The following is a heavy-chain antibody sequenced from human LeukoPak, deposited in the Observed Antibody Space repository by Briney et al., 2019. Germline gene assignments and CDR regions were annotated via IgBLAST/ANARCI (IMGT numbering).Heavy chain of an antibody. D-gene: IGHD2-15*01. CDR2: INPNSGGT. CDR3: ARGYCSGGTCYLVENWLDP. J-gene: IGHJ5*02. Sequence: ASVKVSCKASGYTFTGYYVHWVRQAPGQGLEWMGWINPNSGGTNYAQKFQGRVTMTRDTSISTAYMELSRLRSDDTAVYYCARGYCSGGTCYLVENWLDPWGHGTLVTVSS. CDR1: GYTFTGYY. V-gene: IGHV1-2*02.